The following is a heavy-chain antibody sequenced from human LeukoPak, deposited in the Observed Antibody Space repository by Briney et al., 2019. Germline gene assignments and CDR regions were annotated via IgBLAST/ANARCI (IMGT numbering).Heavy chain of an antibody. CDR2: INPNSGGT. V-gene: IGHV1-2*04. D-gene: IGHD2-2*01. Sequence: GASVKVSCKASGYTFTGYYMHWVRQAPGQGLEWMGWINPNSGGTNYAQKFQGWVTITRDTSISTAYMELSRLRSDDTAVYYCARGYCSSTSCRMDVWGQGTTVTVSS. CDR3: ARGYCSSTSCRMDV. CDR1: GYTFTGYY. J-gene: IGHJ6*02.